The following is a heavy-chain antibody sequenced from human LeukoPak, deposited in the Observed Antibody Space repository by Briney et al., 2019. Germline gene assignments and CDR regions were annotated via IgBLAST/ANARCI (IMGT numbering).Heavy chain of an antibody. CDR1: GYTFTSFD. Sequence: ASVKVSCKASGYTFTSFDINWVRQASGQGLEWIGWMNPNSGNTGFAQKFQGRVTMTRTTSISTAYMELSSLTSEDTAVYYCARGPIFGSGSYFDSWGQGTLVTVSS. J-gene: IGHJ4*02. V-gene: IGHV1-8*01. D-gene: IGHD3-10*01. CDR2: MNPNSGNT. CDR3: ARGPIFGSGSYFDS.